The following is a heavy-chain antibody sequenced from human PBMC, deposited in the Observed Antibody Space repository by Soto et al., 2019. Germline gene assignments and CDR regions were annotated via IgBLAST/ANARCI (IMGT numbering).Heavy chain of an antibody. J-gene: IGHJ5*02. CDR1: GGSISSGGYY. CDR2: VYYSGST. CDR3: ARGYDILTGYHPNWFDP. D-gene: IGHD3-9*01. Sequence: SETLSLTCTVSGGSISSGGYYWSWIRQHPGKGLEWIGYVYYSGSTYYNPSLKSRVTISGDTSKNQFSLKLSSVTAADTAVYYCARGYDILTGYHPNWFDPWGQGTLVTVSS. V-gene: IGHV4-31*03.